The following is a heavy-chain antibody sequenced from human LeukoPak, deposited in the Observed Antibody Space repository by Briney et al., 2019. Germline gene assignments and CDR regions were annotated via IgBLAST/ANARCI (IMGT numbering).Heavy chain of an antibody. J-gene: IGHJ4*02. CDR3: ARPTRSGGSGYESFDY. CDR2: VNHKSGAP. V-gene: IGHV1-2*02. CDR1: GYSFIDYY. D-gene: IGHD5-18*01. Sequence: ASVKASCKASGYSFIDYYIHWVRQAPGQEIEWMGWVNHKSGAPNVAQKFQGRVTMTLDTSITTAYMDVSSLRSDDTAVYYCARPTRSGGSGYESFDYWGQGTLVTVSS.